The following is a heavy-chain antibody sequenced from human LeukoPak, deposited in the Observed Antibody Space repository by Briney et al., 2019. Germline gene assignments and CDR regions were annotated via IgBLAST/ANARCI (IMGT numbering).Heavy chain of an antibody. CDR3: ARGLTTVTLPFDY. J-gene: IGHJ4*02. D-gene: IGHD4-11*01. V-gene: IGHV4-34*01. CDR2: INHSGST. CDR1: GGSFSGYY. Sequence: SETLSLTCAVYGGSFSGYYWSWIRQPPGKGLEWIGEINHSGSTNYNPSLKSRVTISVDTSKNQFSLKLSSVTAADTAVYYCARGLTTVTLPFDYWGQGTLVTVSS.